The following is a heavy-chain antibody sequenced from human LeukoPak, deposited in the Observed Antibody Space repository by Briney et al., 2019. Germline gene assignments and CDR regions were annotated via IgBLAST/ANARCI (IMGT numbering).Heavy chain of an antibody. D-gene: IGHD3-22*01. CDR3: ATVGLITMIVVVNRNAFDI. V-gene: IGHV4-59*12. CDR2: IYYTGST. CDR1: GGSISTYY. J-gene: IGHJ3*02. Sequence: SETLSLTCTVSGGSISTYYWSWIRQPPGKGLEWIGYIYYTGSTNYNPSLKSRVTISVDTSKNQFSLKLSSVTAADTAVYYCATVGLITMIVVVNRNAFDIWGQGTMVTVSS.